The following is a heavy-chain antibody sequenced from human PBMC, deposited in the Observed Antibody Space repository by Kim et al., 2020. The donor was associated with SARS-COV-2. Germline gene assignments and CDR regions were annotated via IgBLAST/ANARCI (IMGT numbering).Heavy chain of an antibody. J-gene: IGHJ4*02. V-gene: IGHV5-51*01. CDR2: IYPGDSDT. D-gene: IGHD6-19*01. CDR1: GYSFTSYW. CDR3: ARHPSPKAGPYYFDY. Sequence: GESLKISCKGSGYSFTSYWIGWVRQMPGKGLEWMGIIYPGDSDTRYSPSFQGQVTISADKSISTAYLQWSSLKASDTAMYDCARHPSPKAGPYYFDYWGQGTLVTVSS.